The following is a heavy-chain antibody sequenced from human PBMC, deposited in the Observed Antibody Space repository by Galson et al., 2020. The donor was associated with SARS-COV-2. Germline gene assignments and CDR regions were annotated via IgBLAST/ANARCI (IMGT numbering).Heavy chain of an antibody. V-gene: IGHV1-3*04. Sequence: ASVKVSCKASGYYFTAYAMHWVRQAPGQKLEWMGWINTGKGNTKYSQKFQGRVTISRDTSARTVYMELSSLRSEDTAVYYCARDGPGDPETTDFLDYWGQGTLVTVSP. CDR3: ARDGPGDPETTDFLDY. CDR2: INTGKGNT. J-gene: IGHJ4*02. CDR1: GYYFTAYA. D-gene: IGHD3-10*01.